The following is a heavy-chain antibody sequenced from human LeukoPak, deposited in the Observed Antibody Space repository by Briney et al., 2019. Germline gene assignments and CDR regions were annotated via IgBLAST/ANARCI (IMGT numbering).Heavy chain of an antibody. Sequence: ASVKVSCKASGYTFTCYYMHWVRQAPGQGLEWMGWINPNSGGTNYAQKFQGRVTMTRDTSISTAYMELSRLRSDDTAVYYCARDRAGRELLLRTPPPALDPWGQGTLVTVSS. J-gene: IGHJ5*02. CDR3: ARDRAGRELLLRTPPPALDP. V-gene: IGHV1-2*02. CDR2: INPNSGGT. CDR1: GYTFTCYY. D-gene: IGHD1-26*01.